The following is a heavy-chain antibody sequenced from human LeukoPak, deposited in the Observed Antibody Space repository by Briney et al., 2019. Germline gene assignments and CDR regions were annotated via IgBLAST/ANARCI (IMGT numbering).Heavy chain of an antibody. J-gene: IGHJ4*02. D-gene: IGHD6-19*01. CDR1: GFTFSTYA. CDR3: AREQQWLDY. CDR2: ISSSGSTI. Sequence: GGSLRLSCAASGFTFSTYAMAWVRQAPGKGLEWVSYISSSGSTIYYADSVKGRFTISRDNAKNSLYLQMNSLRAEDTAVYYCAREQQWLDYWGQGTLVTVSS. V-gene: IGHV3-48*03.